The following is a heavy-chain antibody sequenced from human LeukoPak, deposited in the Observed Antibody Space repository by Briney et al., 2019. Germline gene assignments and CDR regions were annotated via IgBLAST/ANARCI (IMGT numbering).Heavy chain of an antibody. V-gene: IGHV3-15*01. CDR2: IKSKTDGGTT. CDR3: IKSSMIVVVITD. D-gene: IGHD3-22*01. J-gene: IGHJ4*02. CDR1: GFTFSNAW. Sequence: AGSLRLSCAASGFTFSNAWMSWVRQAPGKGLKWVGRIKSKTDGGTTDYAAPVKGRFTISRDDSKNTLYLQMNSLKTEDTAVYYCIKSSMIVVVITDWGQGTLVTVSS.